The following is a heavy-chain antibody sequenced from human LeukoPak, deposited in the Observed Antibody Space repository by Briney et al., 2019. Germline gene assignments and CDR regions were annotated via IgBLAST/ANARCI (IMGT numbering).Heavy chain of an antibody. V-gene: IGHV4-61*01. D-gene: IGHD5-12*01. CDR3: ARSGSGYLRYYFDY. J-gene: IGHJ4*02. CDR2: IYYSGST. CDR1: GYSISSGYY. Sequence: PSETLSLTCTVSGYSISSGYYWSWIRQPPGKGLEWIGYIYYSGSTNYNPSLKSRVTISVDTSKNQFSLKLSSVTAADTAVYYCARSGSGYLRYYFDYWGQGTLVTVSS.